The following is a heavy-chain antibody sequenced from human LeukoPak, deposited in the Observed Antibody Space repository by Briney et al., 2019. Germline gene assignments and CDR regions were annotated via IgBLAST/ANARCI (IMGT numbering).Heavy chain of an antibody. CDR2: ICAYNGNT. Sequence: ASVKVSCKASGYTFTSYGISWVRQAPGQGLEWMGWICAYNGNTNYAQKLQGRVTMTTDTSTSKAYMELRSLRSDDTAVYYCARRSLGGSSWDLDYWGQGTLVTVSS. D-gene: IGHD6-13*01. J-gene: IGHJ4*02. V-gene: IGHV1-18*01. CDR3: ARRSLGGSSWDLDY. CDR1: GYTFTSYG.